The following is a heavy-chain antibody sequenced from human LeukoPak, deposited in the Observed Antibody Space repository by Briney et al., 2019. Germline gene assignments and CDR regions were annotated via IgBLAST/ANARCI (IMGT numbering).Heavy chain of an antibody. J-gene: IGHJ4*02. CDR2: ISSGSEK. Sequence: PGGSLRLSCEASGFTFSIFPMHWVRQAPGKGLEWVALISSGSEKYYADSVKGRFTISRDNSKNMLYLQIKSLRADDRAVYYCARDLELSAVYYFDSWGQGTPVIV. CDR1: GFTFSIFP. V-gene: IGHV3-30*04. CDR3: ARDLELSAVYYFDS. D-gene: IGHD3-3*01.